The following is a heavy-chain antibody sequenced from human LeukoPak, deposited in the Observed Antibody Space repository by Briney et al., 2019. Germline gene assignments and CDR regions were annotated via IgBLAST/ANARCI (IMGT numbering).Heavy chain of an antibody. Sequence: ASVKVSCKASGYTFTNYGINWVRQAPGQGLEWMGRINPNSGGTNYAQKFQGRVTMTRDTSISTAYMELSRLRSDDTAVYYCARDTRHSSGYDWGQGTLVTVSS. J-gene: IGHJ4*02. CDR2: INPNSGGT. CDR3: ARDTRHSSGYD. D-gene: IGHD3-22*01. CDR1: GYTFTNYG. V-gene: IGHV1-2*06.